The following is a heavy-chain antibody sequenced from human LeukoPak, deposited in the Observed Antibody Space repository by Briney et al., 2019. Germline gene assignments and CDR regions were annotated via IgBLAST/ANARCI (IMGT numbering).Heavy chain of an antibody. J-gene: IGHJ3*02. CDR2: ISGSGGTP. V-gene: IGHV3-23*01. CDR3: ALGREWELPDAFDI. D-gene: IGHD1-26*01. Sequence: GRSLTLSCAASGFTFSAYAMNWVRQAPGKGLEWVSAISGSGGTPYYADSVKGRFTISRDNSKNTLYLQMNSLRAEDTAVYYCALGREWELPDAFDIWGQGTMVTVSS. CDR1: GFTFSAYA.